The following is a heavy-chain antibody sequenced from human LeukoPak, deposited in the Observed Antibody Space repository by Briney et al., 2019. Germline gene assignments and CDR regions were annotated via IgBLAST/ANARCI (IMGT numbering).Heavy chain of an antibody. CDR3: ARGVTEAPTGIAVARYYFDY. J-gene: IGHJ4*02. CDR2: ITHSGST. Sequence: SETLSLTCAVYGGSFSGYYWIWIRQPPGKGLEWIGEITHSGSTNYNPSLKGRVTISVDTSKNQFSLKLSSVTAADTAVYYCARGVTEAPTGIAVARYYFDYWGQGTLVTVSS. V-gene: IGHV4-34*01. CDR1: GGSFSGYY. D-gene: IGHD6-19*01.